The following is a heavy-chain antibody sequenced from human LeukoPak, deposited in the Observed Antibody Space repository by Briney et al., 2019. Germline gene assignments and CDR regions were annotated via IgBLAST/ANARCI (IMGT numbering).Heavy chain of an antibody. V-gene: IGHV3-30*02. Sequence: PGGSLRLSCAASGFTFSSYAMHWVRQAPGKGLEWVAFIWFDGSKRDYADSVKGRFTISRDNSKNTLSPEMNSLRAEDTAVYYCAKDDSSAWYYFDYWGQGTLVTVSS. CDR3: AKDDSSAWYYFDY. CDR1: GFTFSSYA. D-gene: IGHD6-19*01. CDR2: IWFDGSKR. J-gene: IGHJ4*02.